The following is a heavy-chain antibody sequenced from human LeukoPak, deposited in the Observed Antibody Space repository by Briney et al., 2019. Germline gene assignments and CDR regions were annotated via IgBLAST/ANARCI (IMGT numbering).Heavy chain of an antibody. D-gene: IGHD1-1*01. Sequence: PSETLSLTCTVSGGSISSYYWSWIRQPPGKGLEWIGYIYYSGSINYNPSLKSRVTISVDTSKNQFSLKLTSVTAADTAVYYCARHVWSYCYYGMDVWGQGTTVTVSS. J-gene: IGHJ6*02. CDR3: ARHVWSYCYYGMDV. V-gene: IGHV4-59*08. CDR2: IYYSGSI. CDR1: GGSISSYY.